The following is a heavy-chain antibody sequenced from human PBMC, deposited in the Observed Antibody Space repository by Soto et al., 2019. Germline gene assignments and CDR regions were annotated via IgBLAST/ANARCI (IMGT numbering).Heavy chain of an antibody. D-gene: IGHD3-22*01. CDR3: ARDRSMIVVVPGY. Sequence: SETLSLTCTISGDSISNSNWWSWVRQSPGKGLEWIGEIYHSGTTNYNPSLKSRVTISVDTSKNQFSLYLNSVTAADTAIYYCARDRSMIVVVPGYWGQGTLVTVSS. J-gene: IGHJ4*02. CDR2: IYHSGTT. V-gene: IGHV4-4*02. CDR1: GDSISNSNW.